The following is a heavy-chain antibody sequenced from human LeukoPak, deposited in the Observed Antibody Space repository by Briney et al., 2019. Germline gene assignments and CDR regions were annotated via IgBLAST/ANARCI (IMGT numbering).Heavy chain of an antibody. V-gene: IGHV4-39*07. CDR1: GGSISSGSYY. CDR2: IYHSGST. CDR3: ARPGGFRDAFDI. J-gene: IGHJ3*02. D-gene: IGHD3-10*01. Sequence: PSQTLSLTCTVSGGSISSGSYYWGWIRQPPGKGLEWIGSIYHSGSTYYNPSLKSRVTISVDTSKNQFSLKLSSVTAADTAVYYCARPGGFRDAFDIWGQGTMVTVSS.